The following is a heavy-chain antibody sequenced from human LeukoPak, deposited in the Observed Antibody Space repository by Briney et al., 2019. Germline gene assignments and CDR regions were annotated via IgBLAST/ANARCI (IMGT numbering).Heavy chain of an antibody. CDR1: GYTFTDYY. CDR2: INPNRGGT. Sequence: ASVKVSCKATGYTFTDYYLHWVRQAPGQGLEWLGWINPNRGGTNYPPRFQGRVIMTRDTSITTAYMELKRLTSDDTAVYFCARGEVGELVYGSGSYYKEWGQGTLVTVSS. J-gene: IGHJ4*02. CDR3: ARGEVGELVYGSGSYYKE. V-gene: IGHV1-2*02. D-gene: IGHD3-10*01.